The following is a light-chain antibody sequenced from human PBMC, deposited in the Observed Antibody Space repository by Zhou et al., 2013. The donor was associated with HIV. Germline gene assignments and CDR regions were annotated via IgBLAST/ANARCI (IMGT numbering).Light chain of an antibody. Sequence: DIQMTQSPSSLSASVGDRVTITCRASQSISSYLNWYQQKPGKAPKLLIYAASSLQSGVPSRFSGSGSGTDFTLTISSLQPEDFATYFCQQYKTVPLTFGGGTRV. J-gene: IGKJ4*01. CDR2: AAS. CDR1: QSISSY. V-gene: IGKV1-39*01. CDR3: QQYKTVPLT.